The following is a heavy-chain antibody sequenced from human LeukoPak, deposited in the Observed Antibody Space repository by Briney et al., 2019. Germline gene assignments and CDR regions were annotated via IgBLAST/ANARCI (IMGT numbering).Heavy chain of an antibody. CDR1: GFTFSSYG. V-gene: IGHV3-33*08. CDR2: IFYDGSNK. CDR3: ARDLGGSGPTPIDY. D-gene: IGHD4-23*01. J-gene: IGHJ4*02. Sequence: GGSLRLSCAASGFTFSSYGMHWVRQAPGKGLEWVTVIFYDGSNKYYADSVKGRFSISRDNAMNTLYLQMNSLRAEDTAVYYCARDLGGSGPTPIDYWGQGILVTVS.